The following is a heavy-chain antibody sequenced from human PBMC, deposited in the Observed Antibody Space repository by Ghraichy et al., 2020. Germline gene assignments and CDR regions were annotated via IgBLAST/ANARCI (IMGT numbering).Heavy chain of an antibody. V-gene: IGHV1-18*04. CDR2: ISGYNGNA. J-gene: IGHJ4*02. Sequence: ASVKVSCKASGYTFSSYGITWVRQAPGQGLEWMGWISGYNGNANYAQKLQGRVTMTTDTSTSTAYMELRSLRSDDTAAYYCARRMSGGTGGFDYWGQGTLVTVSS. D-gene: IGHD3-10*01. CDR1: GYTFSSYG. CDR3: ARRMSGGTGGFDY.